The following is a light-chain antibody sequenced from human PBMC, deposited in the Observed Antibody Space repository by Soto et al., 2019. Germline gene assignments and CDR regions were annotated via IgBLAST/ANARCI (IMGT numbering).Light chain of an antibody. V-gene: IGKV3D-20*02. Sequence: EIVLTHSPDTLSLSPVERATLSCSSSQSVTSDYLAWYQQKPGQAPRLLIHGASSRATGIPDRFSGSGSGTDFTLTISSLEPEDFALYYCQQRNTWPPITFGQGTRLEIK. CDR3: QQRNTWPPIT. CDR2: GAS. CDR1: QSVTSDY. J-gene: IGKJ5*01.